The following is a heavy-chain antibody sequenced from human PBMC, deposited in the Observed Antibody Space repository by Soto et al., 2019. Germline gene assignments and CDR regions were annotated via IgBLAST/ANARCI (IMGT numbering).Heavy chain of an antibody. CDR1: VFTFSSHA. V-gene: IGHV3-23*01. Sequence: PWGSLRLSCSASVFTFSSHAISWFRQAPGKGLEWVSAISGTGLSTFYADSVKGRFTISRDNSKNTLYLQMNSLRVEDTAIYYCAKNRDGYYYTGTDVWGQGTTVTVSS. CDR2: ISGTGLST. J-gene: IGHJ6*02. CDR3: AKNRDGYYYTGTDV.